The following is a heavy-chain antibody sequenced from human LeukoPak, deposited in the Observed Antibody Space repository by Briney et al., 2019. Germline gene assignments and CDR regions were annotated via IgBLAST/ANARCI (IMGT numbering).Heavy chain of an antibody. Sequence: PGGSLRLSCAASGFTFSSYWMRWVRQTPGKGLVWVSRINSDGSSTSYADSVKGRFTISRDNAKNTLYLQMNSLRAEDTAVYYCARESHDYGDFYWGQGTLVTVSS. J-gene: IGHJ4*02. CDR3: ARESHDYGDFY. CDR1: GFTFSSYW. CDR2: INSDGSST. V-gene: IGHV3-74*01. D-gene: IGHD4-17*01.